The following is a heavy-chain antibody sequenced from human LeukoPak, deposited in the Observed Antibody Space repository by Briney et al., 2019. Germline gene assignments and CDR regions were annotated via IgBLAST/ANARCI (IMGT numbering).Heavy chain of an antibody. V-gene: IGHV4-30-2*01. D-gene: IGHD6-6*01. CDR2: IYHSGST. J-gene: IGHJ4*02. CDR3: ARMLAAPYYFDC. CDR1: GDSISSGGYY. Sequence: SQTLSLTCTVSGDSISSGGYYWSWIRQPPRKGLEWIGYIYHSGSTYYNSSLKSRVTISVDRSKNQFSLNLSSVTAADTAVYYCARMLAAPYYFDCWGQGTLATVSS.